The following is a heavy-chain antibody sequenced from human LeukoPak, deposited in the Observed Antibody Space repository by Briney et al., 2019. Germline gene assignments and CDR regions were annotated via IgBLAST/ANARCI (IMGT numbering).Heavy chain of an antibody. J-gene: IGHJ4*02. CDR3: ARDAGIPYCGGDCYPDY. CDR1: GGSISSGSYY. V-gene: IGHV4-61*02. D-gene: IGHD2-21*01. Sequence: PSQTLSLTCTVSGGSISSGSYYWSWLRQPAGKGPEWIGRIYNSGSTNYIASLKSRITISLDTSKNQFSLKLSSVTAAGTAVYYCARDAGIPYCGGDCYPDYWGQGTLVTVSS. CDR2: IYNSGST.